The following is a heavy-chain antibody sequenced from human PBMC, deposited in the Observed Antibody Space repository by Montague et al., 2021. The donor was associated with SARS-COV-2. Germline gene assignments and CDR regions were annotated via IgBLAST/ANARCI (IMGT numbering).Heavy chain of an antibody. Sequence: PALVKPTQTLTLTCTFSGFSLSTSGMCVSWIRQPPGKALEWLALXDWXDDKYYSTSLKTRLTISKDTSKNQVVLTMTNMDLVDTATYYCARIPAVTTGLNYYYYYGMDVWGQGTTVTVSS. CDR2: XDWXDDK. J-gene: IGHJ6*02. D-gene: IGHD4-17*01. CDR3: ARIPAVTTGLNYYYYYGMDV. CDR1: GFSLSTSGMC. V-gene: IGHV2-70*01.